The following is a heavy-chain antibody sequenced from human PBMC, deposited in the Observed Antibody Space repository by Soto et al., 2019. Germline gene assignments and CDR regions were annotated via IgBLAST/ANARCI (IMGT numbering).Heavy chain of an antibody. CDR3: AKDRQFRSYYESAGHYND. D-gene: IGHD3-22*01. J-gene: IGHJ4*02. CDR2: ISGRGGVT. V-gene: IGHV3-23*01. CDR1: GFTFRNQD. Sequence: EVQLLESGGGLVQPGGSLRLTCVGSGFTFRNQDMRRVRQAPGKGLEWVSGISGRGGVTYYADSVKGRFTISRDNSKNTRYLQMNNLRANDTAVYYCAKDRQFRSYYESAGHYNDWGEGTLVTVSS.